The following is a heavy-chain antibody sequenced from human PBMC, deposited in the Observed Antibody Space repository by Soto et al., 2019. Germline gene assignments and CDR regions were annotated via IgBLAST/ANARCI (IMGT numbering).Heavy chain of an antibody. J-gene: IGHJ4*02. D-gene: IGHD6-13*01. CDR3: GRGGSWAKVDS. CDR1: GGTLKNSA. Sequence: ASVKVSCKASGGTLKNSAISWVRQAPGQGLEWMGGIIPVFGPALYTQKFQGRVTITADESTNTAFLDVSSLRSEDTAVYYCGRGGSWAKVDSWGPGTLVTVSS. V-gene: IGHV1-69*13. CDR2: IIPVFGPA.